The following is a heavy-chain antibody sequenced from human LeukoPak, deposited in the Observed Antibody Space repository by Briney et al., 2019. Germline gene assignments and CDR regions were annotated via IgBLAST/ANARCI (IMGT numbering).Heavy chain of an antibody. V-gene: IGHV4-4*02. CDR1: GHSITSNNW. D-gene: IGHD3-9*01. Sequence: SETLSLTCAVSGHSITSNNWWSWVRQPPGKGLEWIGEVYHSGSTNYHPSLKSRVTITVDKSNNQFSLKLTSVTAADTAVYYCARDSDLTGYFSRLYYGLVVWGKGTTVTVSS. CDR3: ARDSDLTGYFSRLYYGLVV. J-gene: IGHJ6*04. CDR2: VYHSGST.